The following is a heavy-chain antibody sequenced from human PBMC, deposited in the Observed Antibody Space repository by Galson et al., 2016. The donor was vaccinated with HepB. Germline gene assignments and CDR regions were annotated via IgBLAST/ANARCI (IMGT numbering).Heavy chain of an antibody. CDR3: ARGYTSGWYWFDP. J-gene: IGHJ5*02. Sequence: WVRQAPGQGLEWMGGIIPILGTANYAQKFQGRVTITADKSTSTAYMELTSLRSEDTAVYYCARGYTSGWYWFDPWGQGTLVTVSS. CDR2: IIPILGTA. V-gene: IGHV1-69*06. D-gene: IGHD6-19*01.